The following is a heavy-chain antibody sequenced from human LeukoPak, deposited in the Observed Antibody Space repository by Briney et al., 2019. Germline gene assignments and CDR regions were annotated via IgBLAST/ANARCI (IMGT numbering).Heavy chain of an antibody. CDR2: ISSSSSYI. CDR3: ARDRSTTVTTYYGFDY. D-gene: IGHD4-17*01. V-gene: IGHV3-21*01. Sequence: PGVSLRLSCAASGFTFSSYSMNWVRQAPGKGLEWVSSISSSSSYIYYADSVKGRFTISRDNAKNSLYLQMNSLRAEDTAVYYCARDRSTTVTTYYGFDYWGQGTLVTVSS. CDR1: GFTFSSYS. J-gene: IGHJ4*02.